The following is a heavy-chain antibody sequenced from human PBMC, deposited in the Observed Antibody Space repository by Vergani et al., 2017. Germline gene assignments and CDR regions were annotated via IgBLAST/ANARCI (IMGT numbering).Heavy chain of an antibody. CDR2: IRYDGGKT. V-gene: IGHV3-30*02. J-gene: IGHJ4*02. D-gene: IGHD2-21*02. CDR3: AKMGSVVVTEVAYYFDD. Sequence: QVQLVESGGGVVQPGGSLRLACAASGFSFRSNGMHWVRQAPGKGLEWVAFIRYDGGKTYYVDSVMGRFTISRDNSKNTVFLQMNRLRAEDTAIYYCAKMGSVVVTEVAYYFDDWGQGTLVTVSS. CDR1: GFSFRSNG.